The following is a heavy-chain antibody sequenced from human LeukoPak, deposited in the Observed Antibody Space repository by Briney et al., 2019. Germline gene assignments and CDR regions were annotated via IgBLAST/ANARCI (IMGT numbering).Heavy chain of an antibody. D-gene: IGHD3-22*01. CDR1: GYTFSSDG. Sequence: ASVKVSCKASGYTFSSDGISWVRQAPGQGLEWMGWISSYNGNTKYAEKLQGRVTMTTDTSTSTAYMELRSLRSDDTAVYYCALQYYYDSSGKRGWFDPWGQGTLVTVSS. J-gene: IGHJ5*02. CDR2: ISSYNGNT. V-gene: IGHV1-18*01. CDR3: ALQYYYDSSGKRGWFDP.